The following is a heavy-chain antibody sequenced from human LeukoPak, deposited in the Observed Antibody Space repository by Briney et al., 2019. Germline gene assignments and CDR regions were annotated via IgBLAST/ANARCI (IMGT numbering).Heavy chain of an antibody. V-gene: IGHV1-18*01. J-gene: IGHJ3*02. CDR3: ARGPYRIAAAGIDAFDI. CDR1: GYTFTSYG. D-gene: IGHD6-13*01. CDR2: ISAYNGNT. Sequence: ASVKVSCKASGYTFTSYGISWVRQAPGQGLEWMGWISAYNGNTNYAQKLQGRVTMTTDTSTSTAYMELRSLRSDDTAVYYCARGPYRIAAAGIDAFDIWGQGTMVTVSS.